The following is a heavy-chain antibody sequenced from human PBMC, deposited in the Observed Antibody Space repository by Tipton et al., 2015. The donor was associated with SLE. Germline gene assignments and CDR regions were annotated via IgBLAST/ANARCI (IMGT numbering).Heavy chain of an antibody. D-gene: IGHD1-26*01. CDR1: GGSISSSSYY. CDR2: IYYSGST. J-gene: IGHJ6*02. Sequence: LRLSCTVSGGSISSSSYYWGWIRQPPGKGLEWIGSIYYSGSTYYKPSLKSRVTISVDTSRNQFSLKMTSVTAADTAVYSCARAVGARGYYGLDVWGQGTTVAVSS. V-gene: IGHV4-39*07. CDR3: ARAVGARGYYGLDV.